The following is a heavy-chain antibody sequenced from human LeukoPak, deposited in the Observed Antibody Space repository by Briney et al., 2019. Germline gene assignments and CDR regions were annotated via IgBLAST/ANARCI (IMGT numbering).Heavy chain of an antibody. D-gene: IGHD5-18*01. CDR1: GFTVSTNS. V-gene: IGHV3-66*01. J-gene: IGHJ3*02. CDR2: IYSDNT. Sequence: GGSLRLSCTVSGFTVSTNSMSWVRQAPGKGLEWVSFIYSDNTHYSDSVKGRFSISRDNAKSTLYLQMNSLRAEDTAVYYCARPVRGSTYDAFDIWGQGTMVTVSS. CDR3: ARPVRGSTYDAFDI.